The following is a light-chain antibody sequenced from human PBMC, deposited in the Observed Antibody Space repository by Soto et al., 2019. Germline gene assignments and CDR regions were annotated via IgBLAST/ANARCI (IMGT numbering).Light chain of an antibody. J-gene: IGKJ2*01. V-gene: IGKV1-39*01. CDR2: GAN. CDR1: QTITFY. Sequence: DIQMTQSPSSLSASVGDRVAITCRASQTITFYLNWYQQESGKPPKLLIYGANTLQSGVPSRFSAGGSGTDFTLTINDLQPEDFATYYCQQTYSPPITFGPGTTLQIK. CDR3: QQTYSPPIT.